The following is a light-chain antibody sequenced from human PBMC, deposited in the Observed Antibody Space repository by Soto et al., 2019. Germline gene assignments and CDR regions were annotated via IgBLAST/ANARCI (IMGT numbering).Light chain of an antibody. Sequence: QSVLTQPPSVSGAPGQRVTISCTGSSSNIGAGYDVHWYQQLPGTAPKLLIYGNNNRPSGVPDRFSGSKFGTSASLAITGLQAEDEADYYCQSYDSGLRVFGGGSKLTVL. V-gene: IGLV1-40*01. J-gene: IGLJ2*01. CDR1: SSNIGAGYD. CDR3: QSYDSGLRV. CDR2: GNN.